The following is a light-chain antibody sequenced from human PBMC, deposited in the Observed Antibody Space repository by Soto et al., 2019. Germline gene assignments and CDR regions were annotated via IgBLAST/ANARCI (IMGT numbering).Light chain of an antibody. V-gene: IGKV3D-15*01. J-gene: IGKJ1*01. CDR2: GAS. Sequence: EILMTQSPATLSVSPGDRATLSCRASQSVSNNLSWYQQRPGQAPRLLIYGASTRATGIPGRFSGSGSGTEFTLTISSLQSEDFAVYYCQQYNDWPPWTFGQGTKVDI. CDR3: QQYNDWPPWT. CDR1: QSVSNN.